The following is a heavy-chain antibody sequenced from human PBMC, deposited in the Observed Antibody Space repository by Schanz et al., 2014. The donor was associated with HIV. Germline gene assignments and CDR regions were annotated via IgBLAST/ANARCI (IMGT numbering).Heavy chain of an antibody. CDR2: ISGSDGDT. D-gene: IGHD3-22*01. V-gene: IGHV3-23*01. CDR1: GFTFSSYA. J-gene: IGHJ4*02. CDR3: AKPEYDSRGSSQSHFDY. Sequence: EVQLLESGGGLVQPGGSLRLSCAASGFTFSSYAMTWVRQAPGKGLDWVSTISGSDGDTYYADSVKGRFTISRDNSKNTLYLQMTTQRIDDTAVYYCAKPEYDSRGSSQSHFDYWGQGTLVTVSS.